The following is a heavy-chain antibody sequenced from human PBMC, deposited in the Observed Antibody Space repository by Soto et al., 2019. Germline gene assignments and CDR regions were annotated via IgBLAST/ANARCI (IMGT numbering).Heavy chain of an antibody. J-gene: IGHJ5*02. CDR1: GYTLTELS. CDR3: ATVEITIFGVVRRWFDP. Sequence: GASVKVSCKVSGYTLTELSMHWVRQAPGKGLEWMGGFDPEDGETIYAQKFQGRVTMTEDTSTDTAYMELSSLRSEDTAVYYCATVEITIFGVVRRWFDPWGQGTLVTVSS. V-gene: IGHV1-24*01. CDR2: FDPEDGET. D-gene: IGHD3-3*01.